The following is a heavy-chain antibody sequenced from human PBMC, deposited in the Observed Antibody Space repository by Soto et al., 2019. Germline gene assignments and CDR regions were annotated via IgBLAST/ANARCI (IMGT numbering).Heavy chain of an antibody. V-gene: IGHV1-69*01. Sequence: QVQLVQSGAEVKKPGSSVKVSCKASGGTFSSYAISWVRQAPGQGLEWMGGIIPIFGTANYAQKFQGRVTITADESTSTAYMGLSSLRSEDTAVYYCAGGGEGTIFGVAPPFEGWGQGTLVTVSS. J-gene: IGHJ4*02. CDR1: GGTFSSYA. CDR2: IIPIFGTA. D-gene: IGHD3-3*01. CDR3: AGGGEGTIFGVAPPFEG.